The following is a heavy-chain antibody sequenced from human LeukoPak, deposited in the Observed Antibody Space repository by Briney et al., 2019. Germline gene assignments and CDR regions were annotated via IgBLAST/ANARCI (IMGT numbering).Heavy chain of an antibody. Sequence: GGSLRLSCAASGFTFSSFGMHWVRQAPGKGLEWVAFIRYGRTNEYYADSVKGRFTISRDNSKNTLSLLMNGLRVEDTAVYYCARDQHYDVLTAFGLDVWGQGTTVTVSS. CDR3: ARDQHYDVLTAFGLDV. V-gene: IGHV3-30*02. J-gene: IGHJ6*02. CDR1: GFTFSSFG. CDR2: IRYGRTNE. D-gene: IGHD3-9*01.